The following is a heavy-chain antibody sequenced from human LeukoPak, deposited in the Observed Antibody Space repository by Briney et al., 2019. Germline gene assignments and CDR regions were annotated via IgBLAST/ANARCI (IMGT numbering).Heavy chain of an antibody. CDR3: ARQAVAGPKNAFDI. J-gene: IGHJ3*02. D-gene: IGHD6-19*01. V-gene: IGHV4-59*08. CDR2: IYYSGRT. CDR1: GGSISSYY. Sequence: SETLSLTCTVSGGSISSYYWSWIRQPPGKGLEWIGYIYYSGRTNYNPSLKSRVTISVGTSKNQFSLKLSSVTAADTAVYYCARQAVAGPKNAFDIWGQGTMVTVSS.